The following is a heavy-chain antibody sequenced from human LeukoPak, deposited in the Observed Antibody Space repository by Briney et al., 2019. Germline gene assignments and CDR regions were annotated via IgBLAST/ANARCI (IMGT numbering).Heavy chain of an antibody. CDR2: ISYDGSNK. Sequence: GRSLRLSCAASGFTFSSYGMHWVHQAPGKGLEWVAVISYDGSNKYYADSVKGRFTISRDNSKNTLYLQMNSLRAEDTAVYYCAKEYSSSWYPGMDVWGQGTTVTVSS. D-gene: IGHD6-13*01. V-gene: IGHV3-30*18. CDR1: GFTFSSYG. CDR3: AKEYSSSWYPGMDV. J-gene: IGHJ6*02.